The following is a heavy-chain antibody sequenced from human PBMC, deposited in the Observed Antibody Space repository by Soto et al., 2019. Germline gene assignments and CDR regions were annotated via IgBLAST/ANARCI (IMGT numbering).Heavy chain of an antibody. Sequence: SETLSLTCTVSGGSISSSSYYWGWIRQPPGKGLEWIGGIYYSGSTYYNPSLKSRVTISVDTSKNQFSLKLSSVTAADTAVYYCARLSIAARKSGSYYNPDFDYWGQGTLVTVSS. J-gene: IGHJ4*02. CDR1: GGSISSSSYY. CDR3: ARLSIAARKSGSYYNPDFDY. V-gene: IGHV4-39*01. D-gene: IGHD3-10*01. CDR2: IYYSGST.